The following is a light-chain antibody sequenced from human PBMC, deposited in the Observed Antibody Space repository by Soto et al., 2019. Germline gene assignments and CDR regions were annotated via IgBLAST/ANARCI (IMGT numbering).Light chain of an antibody. Sequence: EIMMTQSPANVSVFPGERATLSCRASQSIDSDLAWYQQKPGHVPRLLIYGASTRATGVPARFSGSGSGTEVTLTNISLQSDDFAVYYCQQYSHWRTFGPGTKVEIK. J-gene: IGKJ1*01. CDR1: QSIDSD. CDR2: GAS. CDR3: QQYSHWRT. V-gene: IGKV3-15*01.